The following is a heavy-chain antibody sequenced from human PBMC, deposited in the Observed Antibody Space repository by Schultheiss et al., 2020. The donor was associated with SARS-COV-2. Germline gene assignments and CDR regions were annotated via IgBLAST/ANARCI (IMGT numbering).Heavy chain of an antibody. CDR2: IWYDGSNK. Sequence: GGSLRLSCAASGFTFSSYGMHWVRQAPGKGLEWVAVIWYDGSNKYYADSVKGRFTISRDNSKNTLYLQMNSLRAEDTAVYYCARETPYYYDSSGYYFDIWGQGTMVTVSS. CDR3: ARETPYYYDSSGYYFDI. V-gene: IGHV3-33*01. D-gene: IGHD3-22*01. CDR1: GFTFSSYG. J-gene: IGHJ3*02.